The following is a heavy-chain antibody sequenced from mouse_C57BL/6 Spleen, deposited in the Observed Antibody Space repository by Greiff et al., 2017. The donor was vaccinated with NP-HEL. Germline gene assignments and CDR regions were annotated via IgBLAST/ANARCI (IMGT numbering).Heavy chain of an antibody. J-gene: IGHJ4*01. D-gene: IGHD4-1*01. CDR2: IYPGSGNT. V-gene: IGHV1-76*01. Sequence: QVQLQQSGAELVRPGASVKLSCKASGYTFTDYYINWVKQRPGQGLEWIARIYPGSGNTYYNEKFKGKATLTAEKSSSTAYMQLSSLTSEDSAVYFCARDRLTATLDYWGQGTSVTVSS. CDR1: GYTFTDYY. CDR3: ARDRLTATLDY.